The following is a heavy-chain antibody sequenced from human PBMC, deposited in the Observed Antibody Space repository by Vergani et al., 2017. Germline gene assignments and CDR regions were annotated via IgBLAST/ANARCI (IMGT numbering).Heavy chain of an antibody. D-gene: IGHD3-10*01. V-gene: IGHV1-69*01. CDR2: IIPIFGTA. J-gene: IGHJ4*02. CDR3: AREPGYYGSGSYYYFDY. CDR1: GGTFSSYA. Sequence: QVQLVQSGAEVKKPGSSVKVSCKASGGTFSSYAISWVRQAPGQGLEWMGGIIPIFGTANYAQKFQGRVTITADESTSTAYMELSSLRSEDTAVYYCAREPGYYGSGSYYYFDYWGQGTLVTVSS.